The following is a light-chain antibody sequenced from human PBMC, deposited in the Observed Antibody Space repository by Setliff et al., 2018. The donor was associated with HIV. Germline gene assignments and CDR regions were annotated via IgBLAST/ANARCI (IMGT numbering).Light chain of an antibody. CDR2: DVS. Sequence: ALTQPASVSGSPGQSITISCIGTSSDVGGYDFVSWYQQRPDKAPKLIIFDVSERPSGVSHRFSGSKSGNTASLTISGLQTEDEGDYFCASYRSPATYVFGIGTKVTVL. CDR3: ASYRSPATYV. J-gene: IGLJ1*01. V-gene: IGLV2-14*03. CDR1: SSDVGGYDF.